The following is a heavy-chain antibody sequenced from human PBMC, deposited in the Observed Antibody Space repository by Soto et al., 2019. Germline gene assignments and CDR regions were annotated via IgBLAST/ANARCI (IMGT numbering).Heavy chain of an antibody. CDR1: GGSISNYY. CDR2: IYYTGST. D-gene: IGHD1-26*01. Sequence: SETLSLTCTVSGGSISNYYWSWIRQPPGKGLEWIGHIYYTGSTNYNPSLKTRVTISVDTSKNQFSLKVSSVTTADTAVYYCARGRWESRLGPDYWCPGTLVTVSS. J-gene: IGHJ4*02. CDR3: ARGRWESRLGPDY. V-gene: IGHV4-59*01.